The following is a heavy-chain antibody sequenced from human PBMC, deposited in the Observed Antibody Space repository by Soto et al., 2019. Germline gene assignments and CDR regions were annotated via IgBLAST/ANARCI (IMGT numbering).Heavy chain of an antibody. J-gene: IGHJ4*02. CDR2: ISSSGSTI. CDR3: ARGPYNYVWGSDPPHFDY. CDR1: GFTFSDYY. Sequence: QVQLVESGGGLVKPGGSLRLSCAASGFTFSDYYMSWIRQAQGKGLEWVSDISSSGSTIYYADSMKSRFTISRDNAKNSLYLQMKSLRAEDTAVYYCARGPYNYVWGSDPPHFDYWGQGTLVTVSS. D-gene: IGHD3-16*02. V-gene: IGHV3-11*04.